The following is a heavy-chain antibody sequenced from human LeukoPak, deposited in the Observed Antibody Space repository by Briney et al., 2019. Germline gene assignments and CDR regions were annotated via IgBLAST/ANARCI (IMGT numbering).Heavy chain of an antibody. CDR3: ARVILTGYYYDS. CDR2: ISSNGGNT. CDR1: GFTFSTYA. J-gene: IGHJ4*02. Sequence: GSLRLSCAASGFTFSTYAMHWVRQAPGKGLEFVSGISSNGGNTYYANSLKGGFTISRDNSKNTLYLQMGSLRPEDMAVYHCARVILTGYYYDSWGQGTLVTVSS. D-gene: IGHD3-9*01. V-gene: IGHV3-64*01.